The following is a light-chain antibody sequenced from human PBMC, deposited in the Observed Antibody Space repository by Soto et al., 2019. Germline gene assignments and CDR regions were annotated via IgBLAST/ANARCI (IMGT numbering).Light chain of an antibody. CDR3: QQYNTYST. V-gene: IGKV1-5*01. J-gene: IGKJ5*01. Sequence: DIHMTQSPSTLSASVVDIVTITFRASQNIRNWLAWYQQKPGKAPNPLIYDASSLKSGVPARFSGSGSGTEFTLTISSLQTDDFATYYCQQYNTYSTFGQGTRLEIK. CDR1: QNIRNW. CDR2: DAS.